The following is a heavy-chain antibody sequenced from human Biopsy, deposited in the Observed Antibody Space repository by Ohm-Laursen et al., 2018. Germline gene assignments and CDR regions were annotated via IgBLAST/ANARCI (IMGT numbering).Heavy chain of an antibody. D-gene: IGHD3-9*01. Sequence: SVKVSCKPPGGTFSNYGVNWVRQAPGQGLEWLGGNIPILGAGNYAQKFQDRVTVAADTSTSTATMELRSLRSDDTAMYYCATKLTGYFHHWGQGTLVIVSS. V-gene: IGHV1-69*06. CDR3: ATKLTGYFHH. J-gene: IGHJ1*01. CDR1: GGTFSNYG. CDR2: NIPILGAG.